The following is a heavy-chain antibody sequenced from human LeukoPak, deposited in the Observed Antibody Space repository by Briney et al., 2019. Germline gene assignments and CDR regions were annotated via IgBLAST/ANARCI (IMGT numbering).Heavy chain of an antibody. CDR3: AKGIELDGSGSYVPYYYGMDV. CDR1: GFTFSSYG. D-gene: IGHD3-10*01. CDR2: ISYDGSNK. Sequence: PGGSLRLSCAASGFTFSSYGMHWVRQAPGKGLEWVAVISYDGSNKHYADSVKGRFTISRDNSKNTLYLQMNSLRAEDTAVYYCAKGIELDGSGSYVPYYYGMDVWGQGTTVTVSS. V-gene: IGHV3-30*18. J-gene: IGHJ6*02.